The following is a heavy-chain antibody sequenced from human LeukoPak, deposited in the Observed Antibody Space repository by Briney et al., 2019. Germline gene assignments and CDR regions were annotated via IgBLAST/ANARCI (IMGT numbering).Heavy chain of an antibody. V-gene: IGHV4-39*01. CDR3: ARPSSYSYGYNY. Sequence: TSETLSLTCTVSGGSISSSSYYWGWIRQPPGKGLEWIGSIYYSGSTYYNPSLKSRVTISVDTSKNQFSLKLSSVTAADTAVYYCARPSSYSYGYNYWGQRTLVTVSS. CDR2: IYYSGST. J-gene: IGHJ4*02. CDR1: GGSISSSSYY. D-gene: IGHD5-18*01.